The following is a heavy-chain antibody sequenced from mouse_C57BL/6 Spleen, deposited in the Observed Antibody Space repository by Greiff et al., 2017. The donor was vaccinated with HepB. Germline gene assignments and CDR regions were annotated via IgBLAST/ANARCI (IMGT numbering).Heavy chain of an antibody. Sequence: LQESGPGLVAPSQSLSITCTVSGFSLTSYAISWVRQPPGKGLEWLGVIWTGGGTNYNSALKSRLSIIKDNSKSQVFLKMNSLQTDDTARYYCARIPPEGYYGDIDYWGQGTTLTVSS. V-gene: IGHV2-9-1*01. D-gene: IGHD2-3*01. CDR2: IWTGGGT. CDR1: GFSLTSYA. CDR3: ARIPPEGYYGDIDY. J-gene: IGHJ2*01.